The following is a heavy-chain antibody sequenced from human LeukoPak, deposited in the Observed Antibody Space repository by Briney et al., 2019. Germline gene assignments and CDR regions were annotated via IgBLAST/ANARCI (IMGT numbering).Heavy chain of an antibody. D-gene: IGHD4/OR15-4a*01. CDR1: GYTFTSYA. CDR2: INTNTGNP. J-gene: IGHJ4*02. Sequence: ASVKVSCKASGYTFTSYAMNWVRQAPGQELEWMGWINTNTGNPTYAQGFTGRFVFSLDTSVSTAYLQISSLKAEDSAVYYCARGRRARDYESGGYWGQGTLVTVSS. CDR3: ARGRRARDYESGGY. V-gene: IGHV7-4-1*02.